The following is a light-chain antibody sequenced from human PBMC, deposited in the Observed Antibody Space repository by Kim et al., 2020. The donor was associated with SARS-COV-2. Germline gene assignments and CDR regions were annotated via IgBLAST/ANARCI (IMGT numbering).Light chain of an antibody. Sequence: QSVLTQPPSMSAAPGQKVTISCSGSSSNIASNYVSWYQQLPGTVPKLLIYDNNKRIAGTPDRFSASKSGTSATLGITGLQTRDEADYYCATWDTSVKAALFGGGTLTVL. CDR1: SSNIASNY. CDR2: DNN. V-gene: IGLV1-51*01. J-gene: IGLJ2*01. CDR3: ATWDTSVKAAL.